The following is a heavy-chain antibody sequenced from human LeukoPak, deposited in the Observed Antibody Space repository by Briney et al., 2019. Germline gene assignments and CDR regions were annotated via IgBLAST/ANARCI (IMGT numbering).Heavy chain of an antibody. J-gene: IGHJ3*02. D-gene: IGHD1-1*01. Sequence: GSSVKVSCKASGYTFTGYYMHWVRQAPGQGLEWMGWINPNSGGTNYAQKFQGRVTMTRDTSISTAYMELSRLRSDDTAVYYCAGRVGEREAFDIWGQGTMVTVSS. CDR3: AGRVGEREAFDI. CDR2: INPNSGGT. CDR1: GYTFTGYY. V-gene: IGHV1-2*02.